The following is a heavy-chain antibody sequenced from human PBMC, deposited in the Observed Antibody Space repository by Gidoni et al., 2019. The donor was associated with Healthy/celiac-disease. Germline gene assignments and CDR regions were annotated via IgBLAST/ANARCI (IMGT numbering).Heavy chain of an antibody. Sequence: EVQLVQSGAAVTKPGESLRISCKGSGYSFTRYWISWVRQMPWKGLEGMGGIDPSDPYTNYSPAFQAHVTIAADKSISTAYLEWSSRKASDTAMYYCASSITMVRGVKGVYNWFDPWGQGTLVTVSS. CDR3: ASSITMVRGVKGVYNWFDP. J-gene: IGHJ5*02. CDR2: IDPSDPYT. V-gene: IGHV5-10-1*01. CDR1: GYSFTRYW. D-gene: IGHD3-10*01.